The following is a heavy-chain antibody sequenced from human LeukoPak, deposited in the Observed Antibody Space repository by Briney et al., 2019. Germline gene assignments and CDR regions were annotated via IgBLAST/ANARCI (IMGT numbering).Heavy chain of an antibody. Sequence: GESLKSSCTGSGYSYISHWIGWVRQKPGKGLEWMGIIYPGDSNTRYSPSFQGQVTISADKSINTAYLQWSSLKASDTAIYFCTRHVGFCSSTSCYPFYDYWGQGTLVTVSS. CDR1: GYSYISHW. CDR3: TRHVGFCSSTSCYPFYDY. V-gene: IGHV5-51*01. CDR2: IYPGDSNT. J-gene: IGHJ4*02. D-gene: IGHD2-2*01.